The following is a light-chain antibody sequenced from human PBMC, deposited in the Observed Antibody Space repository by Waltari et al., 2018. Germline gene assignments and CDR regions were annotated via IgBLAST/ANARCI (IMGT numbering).Light chain of an antibody. CDR1: QSTSDC. V-gene: IGKV1-5*01. CDR3: QHYYGYPLT. Sequence: DIQMTQSPSTLSASVGDRVTITCRASQSTSDCLAWYQQKPGKAPKFLIYPASNLESGVPSRFSGSGSGTEFTLTISSLQPDDSATYYCQHYYGYPLTFGGGTKVEIK. CDR2: PAS. J-gene: IGKJ4*01.